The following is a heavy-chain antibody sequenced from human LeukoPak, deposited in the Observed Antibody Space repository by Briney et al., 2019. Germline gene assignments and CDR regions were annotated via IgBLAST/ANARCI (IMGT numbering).Heavy chain of an antibody. CDR1: GGSISSSSYY. D-gene: IGHD1-14*01. CDR2: IYYSGST. CDR3: ARWSGTGVCFDY. Sequence: PSETLSLTCTVSGGSISSSSYYWGWIRQPPGKGLEWIGSIYYSGSTYYNPSLKSRVTISVDTSKNQFSLKLSSVTAADTAVYYCARWSGTGVCFDYWGQGTLVTVSS. J-gene: IGHJ4*02. V-gene: IGHV4-39*07.